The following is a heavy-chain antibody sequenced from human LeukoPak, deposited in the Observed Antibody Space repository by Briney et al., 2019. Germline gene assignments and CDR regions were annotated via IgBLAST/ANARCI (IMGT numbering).Heavy chain of an antibody. J-gene: IGHJ4*02. D-gene: IGHD5-18*01. CDR1: GGSFSGYY. CDR3: VRGRSYGY. CDR2: INHSGST. V-gene: IGHV4-34*01. Sequence: SETLSLTCAVYGGSFSGYYWSWIRQPPGKGLEWIGEINHSGSTNYNPSLKSRVTISVDTSKNQFSLKLSSVTAADTAVYYCVRGRSYGYWGQGTLVTVSS.